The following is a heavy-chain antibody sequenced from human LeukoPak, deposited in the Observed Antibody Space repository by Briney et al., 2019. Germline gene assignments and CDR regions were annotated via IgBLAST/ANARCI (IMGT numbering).Heavy chain of an antibody. D-gene: IGHD5-24*01. J-gene: IGHJ5*02. CDR1: GFTLTTYW. CDR3: ARLGETGYRPGDL. CDR2: IKQDGTEK. V-gene: IGHV3-7*01. Sequence: PGGSLRLSCAASGFTLTTYWMSWVRQAPGKGLEWVANIKQDGTEKYYVHSVKGRFTTSRDNAKNSLYLQMNSLRVDDTAVYYCARLGETGYRPGDLWGQGTLVTVSS.